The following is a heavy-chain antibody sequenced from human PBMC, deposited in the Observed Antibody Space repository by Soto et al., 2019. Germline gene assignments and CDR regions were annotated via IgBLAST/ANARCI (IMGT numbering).Heavy chain of an antibody. V-gene: IGHV4-31*03. J-gene: IGHJ5*02. Sequence: QVQLQESGPGLVKPSQTLSLTCTVSGGSISSGGYYWSWIRQHPGKGLEWIGYIYYSGSTYYNPSHKIRVTISVDTTKSHFSLKLSSVTAADTAVYYCARADLMEGYNWFDPWGQGTLVTVSS. CDR1: GGSISSGGYY. D-gene: IGHD2-8*01. CDR2: IYYSGST. CDR3: ARADLMEGYNWFDP.